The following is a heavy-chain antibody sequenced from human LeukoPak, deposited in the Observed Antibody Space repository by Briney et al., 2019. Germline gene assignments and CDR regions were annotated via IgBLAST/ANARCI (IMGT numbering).Heavy chain of an antibody. CDR3: AKDDGATYSYFDY. J-gene: IGHJ4*02. CDR1: GFTFDDYA. CDR2: ISWNSGSI. V-gene: IGHV3-9*01. Sequence: GGSLRLSCAASGFTFDDYAMHWVRQAPGKGLEWASGISWNSGSIDYADSVKGRFTISRDNAKNSLFLQMNSLRAEDTALYYCAKDDGATYSYFDYWGQGTLVTVSS. D-gene: IGHD1-26*01.